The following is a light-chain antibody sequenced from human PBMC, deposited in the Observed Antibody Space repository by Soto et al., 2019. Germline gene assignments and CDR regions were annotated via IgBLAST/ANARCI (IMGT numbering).Light chain of an antibody. J-gene: IGLJ1*01. Sequence: QPALTQPRSVSGSPGQSVTISCTGTSSDVGGYNYVSWYQQHPGKAPKLMIYDVSKRPSGVPDRFSGSKSGNTASLTISGLQAEDEADYYCCSYAGSYTPFGTGTKVTVL. CDR2: DVS. CDR3: CSYAGSYTP. V-gene: IGLV2-11*01. CDR1: SSDVGGYNY.